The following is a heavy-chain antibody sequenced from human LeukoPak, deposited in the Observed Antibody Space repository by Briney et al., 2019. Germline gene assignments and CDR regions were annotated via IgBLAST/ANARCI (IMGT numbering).Heavy chain of an antibody. CDR1: GGSISSGGYY. J-gene: IGHJ5*02. CDR3: ARDQWRSVSSGWYNWFDP. Sequence: SQTLSLTCAVSGGSISSGGYYWGWIRQPPGKGLEWIGEIYHSGSTNYNPSLKSRVTISVDKSKNQFSLKLSSVTAADTAVYYCARDQWRSVSSGWYNWFDPWGQGTLVTVSS. D-gene: IGHD6-19*01. CDR2: IYHSGST. V-gene: IGHV4-30-2*01.